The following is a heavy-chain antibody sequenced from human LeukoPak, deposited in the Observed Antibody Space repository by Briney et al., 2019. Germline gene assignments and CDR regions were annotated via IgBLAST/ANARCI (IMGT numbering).Heavy chain of an antibody. V-gene: IGHV1-8*01. CDR2: MNPNSGNT. D-gene: IGHD3-3*01. CDR1: GYTFTSYD. Sequence: ASVKVPCKASGYTFTSYDINWVRQATGQGLEWMGWMNPNSGNTGYAQKFQGRVTMTRNTSISTAHMELSSLRSEDTAVYYCARGPYYDFWSGYYFSGWGVDWFDPWGQGTLVTVSS. CDR3: ARGPYYDFWSGYYFSGWGVDWFDP. J-gene: IGHJ5*02.